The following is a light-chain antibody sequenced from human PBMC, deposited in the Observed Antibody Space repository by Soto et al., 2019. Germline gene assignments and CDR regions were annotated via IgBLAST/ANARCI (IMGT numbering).Light chain of an antibody. Sequence: QSALTQPASVSGSPGQSITISCTGTSSDVGGYNYVSWYQQHPGKAPKLIIYDVSNRPSGVSTRFSGSKSGNTASLTISGLQVEDEADYSCSSYTSTNSWVFGGGTKVTVL. V-gene: IGLV2-14*01. CDR1: SSDVGGYNY. CDR3: SSYTSTNSWV. CDR2: DVS. J-gene: IGLJ3*02.